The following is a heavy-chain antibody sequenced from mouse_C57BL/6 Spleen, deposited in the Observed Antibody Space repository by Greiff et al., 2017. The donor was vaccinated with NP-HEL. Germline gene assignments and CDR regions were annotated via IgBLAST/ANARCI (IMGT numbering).Heavy chain of an antibody. CDR1: GYTFTSYG. Sequence: QVQLQQSGAELARPGASVKLSCKASGYTFTSYGISWVKQRTGQGLEWIGEIYPRSGNTYYNEKFKGKATLTADKSSSTAYMELSRLTSEDSAVYFCARHEVGITTGYYAMDYWGQGTSVTVSS. V-gene: IGHV1-81*01. D-gene: IGHD1-1*01. CDR3: ARHEVGITTGYYAMDY. J-gene: IGHJ4*01. CDR2: IYPRSGNT.